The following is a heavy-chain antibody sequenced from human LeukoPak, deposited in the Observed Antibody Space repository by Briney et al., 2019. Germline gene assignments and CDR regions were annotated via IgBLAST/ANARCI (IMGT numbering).Heavy chain of an antibody. Sequence: GGSQRLSCAASGFTFNDYYMSWIRQAPGKGLEWVSYICVSGRTIYYADSVKGRFTISRDNAKNSVYLQMNNLRAEDTAVYYCARDRLGDCDNSAYYDKWGQGTLVTVSS. V-gene: IGHV3-11*01. CDR3: ARDRLGDCDNSAYYDK. CDR2: ICVSGRTI. CDR1: GFTFNDYY. D-gene: IGHD3-22*01. J-gene: IGHJ4*02.